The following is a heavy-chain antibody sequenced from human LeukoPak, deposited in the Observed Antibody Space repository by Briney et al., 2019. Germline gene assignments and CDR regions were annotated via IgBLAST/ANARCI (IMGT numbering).Heavy chain of an antibody. J-gene: IGHJ4*02. CDR2: IYTSGST. Sequence: SETLSLTCTVSGGSISSGSYYWSWIRQPAGKGLEWIGRIYTSGSTNYKSPLKSRVTISVDTSKNQFSLKLSSVTAADTAVYYCASDCSSTSCYGSDYWGQGTLVTVSS. D-gene: IGHD2-2*01. V-gene: IGHV4-61*02. CDR3: ASDCSSTSCYGSDY. CDR1: GGSISSGSYY.